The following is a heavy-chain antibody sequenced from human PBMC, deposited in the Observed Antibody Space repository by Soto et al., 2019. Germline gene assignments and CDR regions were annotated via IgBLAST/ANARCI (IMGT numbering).Heavy chain of an antibody. CDR3: VRDGTKTLRDWFDP. CDR1: GASISGYY. Sequence: SETLSLTCTVSGASISGYYWSWIRKSAGKGLEWIGRIYATGTTDYNPSLKSRVMMSVDTSKKQFSLKLRSVTAADTAVYYRVRDGTKTLRDWFDPWGQGISVTVSS. J-gene: IGHJ5*02. V-gene: IGHV4-4*07. D-gene: IGHD1-1*01. CDR2: IYATGTT.